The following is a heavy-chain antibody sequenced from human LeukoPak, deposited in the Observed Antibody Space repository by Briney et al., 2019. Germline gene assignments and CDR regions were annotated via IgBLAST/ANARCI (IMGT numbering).Heavy chain of an antibody. D-gene: IGHD1-26*01. J-gene: IGHJ5*02. Sequence: PSETLSLTCAVYGGSFSGYYWNWIRQPPGKGLEWIGEINHSGSTNYIPSLKSRVTISVDSSKNQFSLKLSSVTAAETAVYYCARGSKMLGYNWFDPWGQGTLVTVSS. CDR1: GGSFSGYY. V-gene: IGHV4-34*01. CDR3: ARGSKMLGYNWFDP. CDR2: INHSGST.